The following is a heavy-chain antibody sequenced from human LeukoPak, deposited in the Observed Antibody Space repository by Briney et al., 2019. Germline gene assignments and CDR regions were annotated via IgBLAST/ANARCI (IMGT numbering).Heavy chain of an antibody. CDR3: ARVGRWLQFIDY. Sequence: PSETLSLTCTVSGGSVSSGSYYWSWIRQPPGKGLEWIGYIYYSGSTIYNPSLKSRVTISVDTSKNQFSLKLSSVTAADTAVYYCARVGRWLQFIDYWGQGTLVTVSS. D-gene: IGHD5-24*01. CDR1: GGSVSSGSYY. J-gene: IGHJ4*02. V-gene: IGHV4-61*01. CDR2: IYYSGST.